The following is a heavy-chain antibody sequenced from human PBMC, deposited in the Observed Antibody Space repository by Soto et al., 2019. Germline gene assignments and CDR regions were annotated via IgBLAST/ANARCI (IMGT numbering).Heavy chain of an antibody. CDR1: GFTFSDYY. CDR2: IRSSGSTI. V-gene: IGHV3-11*01. CDR3: ARSHLYYDSSGYPDY. D-gene: IGHD3-22*01. J-gene: IGHJ4*02. Sequence: QVQLVESGGGLVKPGGSLRLSCAASGFTFSDYYMSWIRQAPGKGLEWGSYIRSSGSTIYYADSVKGRFTISRDNAKNSLYLQMNSLRAEDTAVYYWARSHLYYDSSGYPDYCGPGTLVTVSS.